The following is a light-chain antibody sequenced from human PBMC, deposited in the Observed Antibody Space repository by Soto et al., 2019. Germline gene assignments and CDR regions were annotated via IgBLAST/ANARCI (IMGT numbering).Light chain of an antibody. V-gene: IGKV3-20*01. Sequence: EIVLTQSPGTLSLSPGQRATLSCRASQSVSSIYLAWYQQKPGQAPRLLIYGASSRATGIPDRFSGSGSGTDFTVTISSVEHEDFAEYYCQQYGSSPLSFGGGTKVEIK. CDR2: GAS. CDR3: QQYGSSPLS. J-gene: IGKJ4*01. CDR1: QSVSSIY.